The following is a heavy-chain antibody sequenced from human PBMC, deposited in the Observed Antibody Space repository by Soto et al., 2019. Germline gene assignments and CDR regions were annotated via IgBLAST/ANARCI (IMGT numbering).Heavy chain of an antibody. V-gene: IGHV4-30-4*01. CDR1: GGSISSYY. CDR3: ARELGFIAAASNYYGMDV. CDR2: VSYTGST. Sequence: PSETLSLTCTVSGGSISSYYWSWVRQPPGKGLEWLGYVSYTGSTYYNPSLRGRLNISIDTSKRQFSLRLSSVTAADTALYYCARELGFIAAASNYYGMDVWGQGTTVTVSS. D-gene: IGHD6-6*01. J-gene: IGHJ6*02.